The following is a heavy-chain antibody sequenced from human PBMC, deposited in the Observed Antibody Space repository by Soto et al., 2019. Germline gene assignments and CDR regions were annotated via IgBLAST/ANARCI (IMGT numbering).Heavy chain of an antibody. CDR2: IWYDGSNK. CDR3: ARDIVVVVAALYGMDV. CDR1: GFTFSSYG. D-gene: IGHD2-15*01. Sequence: QVQLMESGGGVVQPGRSLRLSCAASGFTFSSYGMHWVRQAPGKGLEWVAVIWYDGSNKYYADSVKGRFTISRDNSKNTLYLQMNSLRAEDTAVYYCARDIVVVVAALYGMDVWGQGTTVTVSS. V-gene: IGHV3-33*01. J-gene: IGHJ6*02.